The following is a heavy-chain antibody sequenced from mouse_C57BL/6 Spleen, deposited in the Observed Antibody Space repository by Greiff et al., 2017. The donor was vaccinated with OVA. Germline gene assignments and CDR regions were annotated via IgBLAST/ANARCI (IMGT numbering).Heavy chain of an antibody. Sequence: VQLQQPGTELVKPGASVKLSCKASGYTFTSYWMHWVKQRPGQGLEWIGNINPSNGGTNYNEKFKSKATLTVDKSSSTAYMQLSSLTSEDSAVYYGAREGPYYGSSYDYWGQGTTLTVSS. CDR1: GYTFTSYW. CDR3: AREGPYYGSSYDY. D-gene: IGHD1-1*01. V-gene: IGHV1-53*01. J-gene: IGHJ2*01. CDR2: INPSNGGT.